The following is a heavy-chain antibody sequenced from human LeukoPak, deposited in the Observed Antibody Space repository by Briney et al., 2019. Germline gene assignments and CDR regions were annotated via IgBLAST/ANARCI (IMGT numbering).Heavy chain of an antibody. D-gene: IGHD2-15*01. V-gene: IGHV3-21*01. CDR2: ISSSSSYI. J-gene: IGHJ4*02. CDR3: AKGSGRLVVVAASFFDY. Sequence: GGSLRLSCAASGFTFSSYSMNWVRQAPGKGLAWVASISSSSSYIYYADSAKGRFTISRDNAKNSLYLQMNSLRAEDTAVYYCAKGSGRLVVVAASFFDYWGQGTLVTVSS. CDR1: GFTFSSYS.